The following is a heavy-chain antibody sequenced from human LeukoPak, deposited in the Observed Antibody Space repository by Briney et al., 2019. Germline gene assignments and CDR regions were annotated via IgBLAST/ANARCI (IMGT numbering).Heavy chain of an antibody. CDR2: IYTSGST. Sequence: PSETLSLTCTVSGGSISSYYWGWIRQPAGKGLEWIGRIYTSGSTNYNPSLKSRVTMSVDTSKNQFSLKLSSVTAADTAVYYCAREIAVNGYYDYGMDVWGQGTTVTVSS. J-gene: IGHJ6*02. CDR3: AREIAVNGYYDYGMDV. V-gene: IGHV4-4*07. D-gene: IGHD2-21*01. CDR1: GGSISSYY.